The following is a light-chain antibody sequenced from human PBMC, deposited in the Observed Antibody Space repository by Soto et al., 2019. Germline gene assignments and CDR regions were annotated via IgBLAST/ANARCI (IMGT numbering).Light chain of an antibody. CDR1: QSVSSSF. J-gene: IGKJ1*01. Sequence: EIVLTQSPGTLSLSPGERATISCRATQSVSSSFLAWYQQIPGQAPRLLIYGASSRPTGIPYRFSGSGSGTDFTITIRRMEPEDFAVYYCQKYDSSPRTFGQGTKEEIK. CDR2: GAS. CDR3: QKYDSSPRT. V-gene: IGKV3-20*01.